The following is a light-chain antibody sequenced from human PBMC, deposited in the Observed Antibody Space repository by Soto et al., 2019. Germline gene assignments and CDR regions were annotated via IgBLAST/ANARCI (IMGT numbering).Light chain of an antibody. CDR2: GAS. CDR1: QYIASSY. Sequence: EIVLTQSPGTLSLSPGEGATLSCRSSQYIASSYLAWYQQRRGQAPRLLIYGASSRATGIQDRFSGRGSGTDFTLTISRLEPEDFAVYYCKQYGGSPYTVGLGTKVDI. CDR3: KQYGGSPYT. V-gene: IGKV3-20*01. J-gene: IGKJ2*01.